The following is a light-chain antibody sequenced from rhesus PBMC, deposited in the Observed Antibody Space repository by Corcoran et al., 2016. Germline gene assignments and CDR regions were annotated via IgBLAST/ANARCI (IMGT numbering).Light chain of an antibody. J-gene: IGKJ1*01. CDR3: QQHGIYPRT. CDR1: QGISNW. CDR2: RAS. V-gene: IGKV1-69*01. Sequence: DIQMTQSPSSLSASVGDRVTITCRASQGISNWLAWYQQKPGKAPKLLIYRASNLESGVPSRFSGSGSGTDFTLTISSLKPEDFAIYYCQQHGIYPRTFGQGTKVEFK.